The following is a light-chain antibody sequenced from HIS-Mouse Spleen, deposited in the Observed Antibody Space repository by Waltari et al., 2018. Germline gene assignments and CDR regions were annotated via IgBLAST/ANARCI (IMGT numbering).Light chain of an antibody. Sequence: QSALTQPASVSGSPGQSITISCTGTSSDVGSYNLVSWYQQHPSKAPKLMIYEGSKRPAGCSNRFSGSKAGTTASLTISGLQAEDEADYYCCSYAGSSTLVFGGGTKLTVL. J-gene: IGLJ3*02. V-gene: IGLV2-23*01. CDR1: SSDVGSYNL. CDR3: CSYAGSSTLV. CDR2: EGS.